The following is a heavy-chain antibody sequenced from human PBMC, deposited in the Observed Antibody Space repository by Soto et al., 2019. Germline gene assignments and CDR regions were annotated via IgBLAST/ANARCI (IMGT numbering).Heavy chain of an antibody. CDR1: GLTVSGKKY. V-gene: IGHV3-53*01. CDR3: ATWHEREHAYDV. CDR2: LYDVDGS. J-gene: IGHJ3*01. D-gene: IGHD1-1*01. Sequence: DVQLVESRGGLMQPGESLRLSCAASGLTVSGKKYVAWVRQAPGKGLEWVSALYDVDGSFYADSVKGRFTTSSDSSKTTVYLQMNGLRPEDTAVYYCATWHEREHAYDVWGQGTTVTVSS.